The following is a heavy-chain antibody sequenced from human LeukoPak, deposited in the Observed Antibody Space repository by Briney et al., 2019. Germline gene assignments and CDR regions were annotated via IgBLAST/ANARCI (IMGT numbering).Heavy chain of an antibody. CDR1: GFTFSSYA. V-gene: IGHV3-30*18. D-gene: IGHD6-6*01. CDR2: ISYDGSNK. Sequence: GGSLRLSCAASGFTFSSYAMSWVRQAPGKGLEWVAVISYDGSNKYYADSVKGRFTISRDNSKNTLYLQMNSLRAEDTAVYYCAKGGIAARPGYGMDVWGQGTTVTVSS. CDR3: AKGGIAARPGYGMDV. J-gene: IGHJ6*02.